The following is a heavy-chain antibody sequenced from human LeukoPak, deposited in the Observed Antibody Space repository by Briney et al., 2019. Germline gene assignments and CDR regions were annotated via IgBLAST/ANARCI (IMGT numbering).Heavy chain of an antibody. CDR3: SRIVATGTWSDR. CDR1: GASMSMHY. D-gene: IGHD1/OR15-1a*01. V-gene: IGHV4-59*03. Sequence: TSETLSLTCTVSGASMSMHYCSWVRQPPGKGLEWIGSIYYSGSTNYNPSLKSRVTISVDTSKTQFSLKVTSVTAADTAVYYCSRIVATGTWSDRWGQGTLVTVSA. J-gene: IGHJ5*02. CDR2: IYYSGST.